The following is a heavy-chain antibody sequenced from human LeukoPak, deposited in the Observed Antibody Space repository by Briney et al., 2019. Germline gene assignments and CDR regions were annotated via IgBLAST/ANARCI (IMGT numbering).Heavy chain of an antibody. V-gene: IGHV4-34*01. CDR3: ARGHIAVAGIAYYFDY. CDR2: INHSGST. Sequence: SETLSLTCAVYGGSFSGYYWSWIRQPPGKGLEWIGEINHSGSTNYNASLKNRVTISVDTSKNQFSLKLSSVTAADTAVYYCARGHIAVAGIAYYFDYWGQGTRVTVSS. CDR1: GGSFSGYY. J-gene: IGHJ4*02. D-gene: IGHD6-19*01.